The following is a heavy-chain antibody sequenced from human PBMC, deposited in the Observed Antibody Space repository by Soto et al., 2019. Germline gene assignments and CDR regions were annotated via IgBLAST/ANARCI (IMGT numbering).Heavy chain of an antibody. CDR2: IYHSGST. Sequence: SETLSLTCAVSGGSISSGGYSWSWIRQPPGKGLEWIGYIYHSGSTYYNPSLKSRVTISVDRSKNQFSLKLSSVTAADTAVYYCAKGPPFYRGQGTLVTVSS. CDR1: GGSISSGGYS. J-gene: IGHJ4*02. CDR3: AKGPPFY. V-gene: IGHV4-30-2*01.